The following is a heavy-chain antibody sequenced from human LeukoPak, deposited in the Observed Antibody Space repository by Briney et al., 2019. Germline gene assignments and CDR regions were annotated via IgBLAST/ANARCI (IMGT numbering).Heavy chain of an antibody. CDR1: GGTFSSYA. CDR2: IIPIFGTA. J-gene: IGHJ4*02. V-gene: IGHV1-69*13. Sequence: SVKVSCKASGGTFSSYAISWVRQAPGQGLEWMGGIIPIFGTASYAQKFQGRVTITADESTSTAYMELSSLRSEDTAVYYCARGGGFWSPRDYWGQGTLVTVSS. CDR3: ARGGGFWSPRDY. D-gene: IGHD3-3*01.